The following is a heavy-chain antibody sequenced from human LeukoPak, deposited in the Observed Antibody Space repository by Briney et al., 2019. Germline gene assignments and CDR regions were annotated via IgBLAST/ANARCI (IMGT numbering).Heavy chain of an antibody. Sequence: PSETPSLTCTVSGGSISSYYWSWIRQAPGKGLEWIGYMYNCGSGSYNPSLKSRVTISIDTSKSQFSLKLSSVTAADTAIYYCARRGYGGNSGLGSWFDPWGQGTLVTVSS. V-gene: IGHV4-59*01. CDR1: GGSISSYY. CDR3: ARRGYGGNSGLGSWFDP. CDR2: MYNCGSG. J-gene: IGHJ5*02. D-gene: IGHD4-23*01.